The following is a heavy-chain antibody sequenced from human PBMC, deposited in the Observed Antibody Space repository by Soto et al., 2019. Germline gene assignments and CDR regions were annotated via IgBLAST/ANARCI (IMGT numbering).Heavy chain of an antibody. CDR3: VRSRCGGDCLQSYSSHYYYGMDI. CDR2: IYWDGDR. CDR1: GFSLTTGGMG. Sequence: QITLKESGPTLVKPTQTLTLACTFSGFSLTTGGMGVGWIRQPPGTAPEWLALIYWDGDRRYRPSLMSRLTIAKDTSKIQLVLTMTNMDPVDTATYCCVRSRCGGDCLQSYSSHYYYGMDIWGQGTTVTVSS. V-gene: IGHV2-5*02. D-gene: IGHD2-21*02. J-gene: IGHJ6*02.